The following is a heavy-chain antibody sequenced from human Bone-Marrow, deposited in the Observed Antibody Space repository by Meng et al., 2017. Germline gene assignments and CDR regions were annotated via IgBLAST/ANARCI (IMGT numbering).Heavy chain of an antibody. CDR1: GGYFGGYY. Sequence: VQLQESGPGLVKPSETLSLTCAVYGGYFGGYYWSWIRQPPGKGLEWIGEINHSGSTNYNPSLKSRVTISVDTSKNQFSLKLSSVTAADTAVYYCASGYCSGGSCQVGWFDPWGQGTLVTVSS. CDR2: INHSGST. J-gene: IGHJ5*02. CDR3: ASGYCSGGSCQVGWFDP. D-gene: IGHD2-15*01. V-gene: IGHV4-34*01.